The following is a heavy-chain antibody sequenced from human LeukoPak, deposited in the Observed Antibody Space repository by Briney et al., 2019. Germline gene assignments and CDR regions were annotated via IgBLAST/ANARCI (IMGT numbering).Heavy chain of an antibody. D-gene: IGHD1-26*01. CDR1: GGTISGYY. J-gene: IGHJ4*02. CDR3: ARGGRSGSYTNYFDY. CDR2: VHYSGTT. V-gene: IGHV4-59*01. Sequence: ASETLSLTCTVSGGTISGYYWSWIRQPPGQGLEWIGNVHYSGTTNYSPSLKSRVTISVDSSKKQFSLKLTSVTAADTAVYYCARGGRSGSYTNYFDYWGLGSLVTVSS.